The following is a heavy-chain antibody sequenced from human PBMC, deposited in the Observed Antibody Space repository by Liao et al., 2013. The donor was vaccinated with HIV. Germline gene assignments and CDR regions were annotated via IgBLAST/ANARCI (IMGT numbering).Heavy chain of an antibody. CDR3: ARERGFIDN. J-gene: IGHJ4*02. D-gene: IGHD3-10*01. CDR1: GASVSNSNYY. Sequence: QVHLQESGPGLVKPSETLSLICSVSGASVSNSNYYWAWVRQTPGKGLDWIGSIYRGGGTYYNPSLQSRVTLSLDASRNQFSLTMKTVTAADAAVYYCARERGFIDNWGQGMPVTVSS. V-gene: IGHV4-39*07. CDR2: IYRGGGT.